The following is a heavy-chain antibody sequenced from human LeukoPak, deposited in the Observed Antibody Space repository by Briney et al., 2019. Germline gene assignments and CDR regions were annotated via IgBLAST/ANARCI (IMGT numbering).Heavy chain of an antibody. V-gene: IGHV3-23*01. CDR2: ISGRGNSI. J-gene: IGHJ3*02. D-gene: IGHD2-21*01. Sequence: GGSLRLSCAASGFIFNNYAMSWVRQAPGKGLEWVSAISGRGNSIKYAGSVRGRFTVSRDNSKNILYLQMNSLRLEDTALYYCGRDWALDIWGQGTMVTVSS. CDR3: GRDWALDI. CDR1: GFIFNNYA.